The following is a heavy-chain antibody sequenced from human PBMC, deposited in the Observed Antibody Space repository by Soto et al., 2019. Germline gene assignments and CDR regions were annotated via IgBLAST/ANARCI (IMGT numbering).Heavy chain of an antibody. CDR3: AREVEGLDV. CDR1: GVTFCSYA. J-gene: IGHJ6*02. Sequence: GGSLRLSCAASGVTFCSYAMHWVRQAPGKGLEWMALISYDGSNKYYADSVKGRFTISRDNSKNTLYLQMNSLRDEDTAVYHCAREVEGLDVWGQGTTVTVSS. V-gene: IGHV3-30-3*01. CDR2: ISYDGSNK.